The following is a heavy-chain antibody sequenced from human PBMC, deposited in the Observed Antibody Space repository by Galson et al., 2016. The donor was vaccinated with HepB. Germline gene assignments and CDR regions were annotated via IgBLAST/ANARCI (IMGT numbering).Heavy chain of an antibody. CDR1: GFPFSRYW. V-gene: IGHV3-7*03. CDR2: IRQDESER. J-gene: IGHJ6*02. Sequence: SLRLSCATSGFPFSRYWMTWVRQAPGKGLEWVANIRQDESERYYVDSVKSRFTISRDNAKSTLYLQMNSLRAEDTAVYYCARDGGYQSAPSPYGMDVWGQGTTVTVSS. CDR3: ARDGGYQSAPSPYGMDV. D-gene: IGHD3-16*01.